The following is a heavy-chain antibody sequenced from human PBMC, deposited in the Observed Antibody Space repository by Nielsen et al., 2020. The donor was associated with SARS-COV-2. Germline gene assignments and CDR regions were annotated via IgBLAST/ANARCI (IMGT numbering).Heavy chain of an antibody. CDR1: GYTFTGYY. CDR3: AKDDVVRGDAFDI. V-gene: IGHV1-2*04. D-gene: IGHD3-10*01. CDR2: INPNSGGT. J-gene: IGHJ3*02. Sequence: ASVKVSCKASGYTFTGYYMHWVRQAPGQGLEWMGWINPNSGGTNYAQKFQGWVTMTRDTSISTAYMELSRLRSDDTAVYYCAKDDVVRGDAFDIWGQGTMVTVSS.